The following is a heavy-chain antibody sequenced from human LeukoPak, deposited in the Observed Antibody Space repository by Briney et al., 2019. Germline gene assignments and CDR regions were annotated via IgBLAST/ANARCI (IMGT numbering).Heavy chain of an antibody. D-gene: IGHD5-24*01. CDR2: IKQEGSEK. J-gene: IGHJ4*02. CDR3: ARETEMANLDY. V-gene: IGHV3-7*04. Sequence: GGSLRLSCTASGFTFSSYWMNWVRQAPGKGLEWVANIKQEGSEKHPVDSVKGRFTITRDNAKKSLYLQMNSLRAEDTAVYYCARETEMANLDYWGQGTLVTVS. CDR1: GFTFSSYW.